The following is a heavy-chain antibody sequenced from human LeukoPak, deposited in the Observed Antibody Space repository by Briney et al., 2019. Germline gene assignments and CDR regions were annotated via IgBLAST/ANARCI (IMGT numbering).Heavy chain of an antibody. CDR3: ARGHSSSWPYYYYYYMDV. D-gene: IGHD6-13*01. CDR2: INPGGDST. J-gene: IGHJ6*03. Sequence: ASVKVSCKASGYTFTSYYMHWVRQAPGQGLEWMGIINPGGDSTSYTQKFQGRVTITRNTSISTAYMELSSLRSEDTAVYYCARGHSSSWPYYYYYYMDVWGKGTTVTVSS. V-gene: IGHV1-46*01. CDR1: GYTFTSYY.